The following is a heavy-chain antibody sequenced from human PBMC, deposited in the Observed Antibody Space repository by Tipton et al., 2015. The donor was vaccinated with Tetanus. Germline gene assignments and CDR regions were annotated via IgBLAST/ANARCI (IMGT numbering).Heavy chain of an antibody. V-gene: IGHV4-59*01. J-gene: IGHJ4*02. CDR3: ARGSRSYRGYDSYFDY. Sequence: TLSLTCIVSGGSMRSYYWSWIRQPPGKGLEWIGHIYSSGGARYNPSLKSRTTISVDTSKIQFSLTLSSVTAADTAVYYCARGSRSYRGYDSYFDYWGLGILVTVSS. CDR1: GGSMRSYY. D-gene: IGHD5-12*01. CDR2: IYSSGGA.